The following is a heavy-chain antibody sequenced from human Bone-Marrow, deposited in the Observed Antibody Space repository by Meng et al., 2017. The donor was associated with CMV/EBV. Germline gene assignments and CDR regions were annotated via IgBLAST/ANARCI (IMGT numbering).Heavy chain of an antibody. CDR3: ARVNWNPPYNWFDP. J-gene: IGHJ5*02. CDR2: IYRSGIT. Sequence: QMQLQESSPGLVRPSQTLSLTCTVSGGSISSGDFYWSWIRQPPGKGLEWIGYIYRSGITYYNPSLKSRVLILVDTSKNQFSLRLSSVTAADTAVYYCARVNWNPPYNWFDPWGQGTLVTVSS. CDR1: GGSISSGDFY. D-gene: IGHD1-1*01. V-gene: IGHV4-30-4*01.